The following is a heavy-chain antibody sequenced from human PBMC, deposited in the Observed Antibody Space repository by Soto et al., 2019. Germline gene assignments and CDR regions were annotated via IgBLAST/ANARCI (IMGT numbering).Heavy chain of an antibody. J-gene: IGHJ6*02. D-gene: IGHD4-17*01. CDR1: GFTFSSYG. V-gene: IGHV3-30*18. Sequence: ESGGGVVQPGRSLRLSCAASGFTFSSYGMHWVRQAPGKGLEWVAVISYDGSNKYYADSVKGRFTISRDNSKNTLYLQMNSLRAEDTAVYYCAKDRQDDYGDYGNGMDVWGQGTTVTVSS. CDR2: ISYDGSNK. CDR3: AKDRQDDYGDYGNGMDV.